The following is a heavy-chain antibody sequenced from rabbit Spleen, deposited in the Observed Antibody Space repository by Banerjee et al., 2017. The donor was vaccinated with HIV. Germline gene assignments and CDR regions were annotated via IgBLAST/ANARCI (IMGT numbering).Heavy chain of an antibody. CDR3: ARDRSVASVDAFDL. Sequence: QEQLVESGGGLVKPGASLTLTCTASGFSFSSSYDMCWVRQAPGKGLEWIGCIYTGNGKTYYASWVNGRFTISKTSSTTVTLQMTSLTVADTATYFCARDRSVASVDAFDLWGQGTLVTVS. D-gene: IGHD1-1*01. J-gene: IGHJ4*01. CDR1: GFSFSSSYD. CDR2: IYTGNGKT. V-gene: IGHV1S45*01.